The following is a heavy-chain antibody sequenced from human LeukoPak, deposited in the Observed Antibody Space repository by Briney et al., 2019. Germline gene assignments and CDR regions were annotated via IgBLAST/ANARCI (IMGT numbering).Heavy chain of an antibody. D-gene: IGHD3-10*01. CDR3: ASVRRGFGESSKYYAYYYMGV. CDR2: INHSGST. Sequence: SETLSLTCAVYGGSFSGYYWSWIRQPPGKGLEWVGEINHSGSTNYNPSLKSRVTISVDTSKNQFSLKLSSVTAADTAVYYCASVRRGFGESSKYYAYYYMGVWGKGTTVTISS. J-gene: IGHJ6*03. CDR1: GGSFSGYY. V-gene: IGHV4-34*01.